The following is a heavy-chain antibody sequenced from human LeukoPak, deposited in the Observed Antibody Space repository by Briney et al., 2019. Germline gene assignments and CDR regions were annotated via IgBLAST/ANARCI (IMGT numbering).Heavy chain of an antibody. CDR1: GFTFSSYW. CDR3: ARSREGYNFLGEND. D-gene: IGHD5-24*01. J-gene: IGHJ4*02. Sequence: GGPLRLSCAASGFTFSSYWIHWVRQAPGKGLVWVSRINSDGSSTSYADSVKGRFTISRDNAKNTLYLQMNSLRAEDTAVYYCARSREGYNFLGENDWGQGTLVTVSS. V-gene: IGHV3-74*01. CDR2: INSDGSST.